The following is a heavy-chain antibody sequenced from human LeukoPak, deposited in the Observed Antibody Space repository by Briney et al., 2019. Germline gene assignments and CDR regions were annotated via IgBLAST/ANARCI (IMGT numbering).Heavy chain of an antibody. D-gene: IGHD3-9*01. J-gene: IGHJ5*02. CDR3: ARDYTGYFP. CDR2: ISGSGSTT. CDR1: EFSFSGYA. V-gene: IGHV3-23*01. Sequence: GGSLRLSCAASEFSFSGYAMSWVRQAPGKGLEWVSTISGSGSTTWYADSVKGRFTISRDNSKSTLYLQMNSLRAEDTAVYYCARDYTGYFPWGQGTLVIVSS.